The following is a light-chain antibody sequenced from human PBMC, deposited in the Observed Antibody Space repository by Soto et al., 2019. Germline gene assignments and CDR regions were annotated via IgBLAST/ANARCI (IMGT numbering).Light chain of an antibody. Sequence: DIQLTQSPSFLSASVGDRVTITSRAGQGISSYLAWYQQKPGKAPKLLIYAASTWQSGVPSRFSGSGSGTEFTLTISSLQPEDFATYYCQHLDSYSTFGQGTRLEIK. J-gene: IGKJ5*01. CDR2: AAS. V-gene: IGKV1-9*01. CDR1: QGISSY. CDR3: QHLDSYST.